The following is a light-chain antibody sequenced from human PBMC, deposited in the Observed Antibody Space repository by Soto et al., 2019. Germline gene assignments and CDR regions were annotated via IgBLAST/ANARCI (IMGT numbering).Light chain of an antibody. J-gene: IGLJ1*01. CDR2: EVI. V-gene: IGLV2-14*01. Sequence: LTQPASVSGSPGQSITISCTGTSSDVGAYNYVSWYQQHPGKAPKLMIYEVINRPSGVSNRFSGSKSGNTASLTISGLQAEDEADYYCGSYTSASTLVFGTGTKVTVL. CDR3: GSYTSASTLV. CDR1: SSDVGAYNY.